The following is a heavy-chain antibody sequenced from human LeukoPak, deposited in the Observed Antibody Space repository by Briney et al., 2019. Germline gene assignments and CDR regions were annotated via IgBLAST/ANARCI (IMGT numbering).Heavy chain of an antibody. CDR3: AKDGGGSLTYYYGMDV. CDR2: IRYDGSNK. Sequence: QPGGSLRLSCAASGFTFRRYGMHWVRQAPGKGLEWVTFIRYDGSNKYYADSVKGRFTISRDNSKNTLYLQMSSLRAEDTAVYYCAKDGGGSLTYYYGMDVWGQGTTVTVSS. D-gene: IGHD2-15*01. J-gene: IGHJ6*02. V-gene: IGHV3-30*02. CDR1: GFTFRRYG.